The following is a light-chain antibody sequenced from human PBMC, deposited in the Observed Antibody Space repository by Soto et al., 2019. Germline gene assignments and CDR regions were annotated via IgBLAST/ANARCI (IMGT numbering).Light chain of an antibody. V-gene: IGKV2D-29*01. Sequence: DVVLTQTPRSLSVTPGQPASISCKSSQSLLYSDGRTYVYWYLQKPGQPPQLLIHAVSNRFSGVXDXSSGSGSGTDFTLKISRVEAEDVGVYYCMQSIQLPITFGGGTNVEIK. J-gene: IGKJ4*01. CDR2: AVS. CDR3: MQSIQLPIT. CDR1: QSLLYSDGRTY.